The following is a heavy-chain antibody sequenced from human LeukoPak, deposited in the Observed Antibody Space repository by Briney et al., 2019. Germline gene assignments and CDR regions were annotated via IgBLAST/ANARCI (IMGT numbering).Heavy chain of an antibody. J-gene: IGHJ5*02. V-gene: IGHV4-34*09. CDR2: IYHSGST. CDR3: ARGVQGWFAP. CDR1: GGSVSYYY. Sequence: SETLSLTCTVSGGSVSYYYWSWIRQPPGKGLEWIGEIYHSGSTYYNPSLKSRVSISVDTSRNQLSLRLTSVTAADTAVYYCARGVQGWFAPWGQGTLVTVSS. D-gene: IGHD3-10*01.